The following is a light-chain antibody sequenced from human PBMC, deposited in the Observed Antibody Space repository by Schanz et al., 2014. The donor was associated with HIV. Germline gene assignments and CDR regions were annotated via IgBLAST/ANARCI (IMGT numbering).Light chain of an antibody. CDR2: GAS. CDR3: QQRSSWPFA. CDR1: QSLGGSQ. V-gene: IGKV3D-20*02. Sequence: EIVLTQSPVTLSLSPGERATLSCRASQSLGGSQLAWYQHKPGQAPRLLIYGASNRATGIPDRFSGGGSGTDFTLTISRLEPEDFAVYYCQQRSSWPFAFGPGTKVDIK. J-gene: IGKJ3*01.